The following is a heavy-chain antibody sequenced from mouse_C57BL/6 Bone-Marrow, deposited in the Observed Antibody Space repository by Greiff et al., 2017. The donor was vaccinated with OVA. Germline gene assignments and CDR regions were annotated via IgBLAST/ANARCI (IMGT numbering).Heavy chain of an antibody. CDR1: GYTFTDYN. V-gene: IGHV1-18*01. CDR3: ARGDDGYYRTWFAY. CDR2: INPNNGGT. Sequence: EVQLQQSGPELVKPGASVKIPCKASGYTFTDYNMDWVKQSHGKSLEWIGDINPNNGGTIYNQKFKGKATLTVDKSSSTAYMELRSLTSEDTAVYYCARGDDGYYRTWFAYWGQGTLVTVSA. D-gene: IGHD2-3*01. J-gene: IGHJ3*01.